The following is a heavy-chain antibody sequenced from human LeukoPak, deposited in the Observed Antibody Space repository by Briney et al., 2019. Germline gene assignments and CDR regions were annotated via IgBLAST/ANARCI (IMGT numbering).Heavy chain of an antibody. D-gene: IGHD3-22*01. J-gene: IGHJ4*02. V-gene: IGHV1-2*02. CDR1: GYTFTGYY. CDR2: INPNSGGT. Sequence: WASVKVSCKTSGYTFTGYYMHWVRQAPGQGLEWMGWINPNSGGTNYAQKFQGRVTMTRDTSISTAYMELSRLRSDDTAVYYCARASYYYDSSGYPGYYFDYWGQGTLVTVSS. CDR3: ARASYYYDSSGYPGYYFDY.